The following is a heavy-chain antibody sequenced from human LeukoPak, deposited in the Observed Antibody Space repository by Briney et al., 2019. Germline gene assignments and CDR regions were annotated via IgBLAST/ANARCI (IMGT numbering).Heavy chain of an antibody. CDR2: IYYSGST. CDR1: GGSISSYY. J-gene: IGHJ4*02. CDR3: ARDIVGATDY. Sequence: KASETLSLTCTVSGGSISSYYWSWIRQPPGKGLEWIGYIYYSGSTNYNPSLKSRVTISVDTSKNQFSLKLSSVTAADTAVYYCARDIVGATDYWGQGTLVTVSS. D-gene: IGHD1-26*01. V-gene: IGHV4-59*12.